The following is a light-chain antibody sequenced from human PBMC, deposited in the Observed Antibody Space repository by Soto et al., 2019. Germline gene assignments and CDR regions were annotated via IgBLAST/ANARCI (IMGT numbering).Light chain of an antibody. CDR2: GAS. V-gene: IGKV3-20*01. J-gene: IGKJ1*01. CDR3: HQYGSSPAT. Sequence: EIVLTQSPGTLSLSPWERATLSCRASQSVSNNYLAWYQQKPGQAPRLLIYGASSRATGIPDRFSGSGSGTDFTLTISRLEPEDFAVYYCHQYGSSPATFGQGTKVDTK. CDR1: QSVSNNY.